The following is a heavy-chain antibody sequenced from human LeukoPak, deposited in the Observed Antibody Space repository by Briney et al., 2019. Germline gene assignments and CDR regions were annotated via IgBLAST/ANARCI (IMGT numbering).Heavy chain of an antibody. Sequence: GESLKISCKGSGYSFISYWIGWVRQMPGKGLGWMGIIYPGDSDTRYSPSFQGQVTISADKSISTAYLQWSSLKASDTAMYYCASQYSSSWGGLNYWGQGTLVTVSS. J-gene: IGHJ4*02. CDR1: GYSFISYW. D-gene: IGHD6-13*01. V-gene: IGHV5-51*01. CDR3: ASQYSSSWGGLNY. CDR2: IYPGDSDT.